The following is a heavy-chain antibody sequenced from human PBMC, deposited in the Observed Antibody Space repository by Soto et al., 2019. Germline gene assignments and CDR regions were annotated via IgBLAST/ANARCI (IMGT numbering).Heavy chain of an antibody. J-gene: IGHJ6*02. V-gene: IGHV3-30-3*01. Sequence: GGSLRLSCAASGFTFSSYAMHWVRQAPGKGLEWVAVISYDGSNKYYADSVKGRFTISRDNSKNTLYLQMNSLRAEDTAVYYCARDPARGYSGYWVHIRYYGMDVWGQGTTVPVSS. CDR3: ARDPARGYSGYWVHIRYYGMDV. CDR1: GFTFSSYA. D-gene: IGHD5-12*01. CDR2: ISYDGSNK.